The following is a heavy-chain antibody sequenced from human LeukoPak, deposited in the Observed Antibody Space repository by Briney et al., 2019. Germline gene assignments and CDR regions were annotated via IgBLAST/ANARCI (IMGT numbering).Heavy chain of an antibody. CDR2: IDPNSGGT. D-gene: IGHD5-18*01. CDR1: GYTFSVYY. J-gene: IGHJ4*01. Sequence: GASVKVSCKASGYTFSVYYLHWVRQAPGQGLEWMGHIDPNSGGTKYAQKFQGRVTMTRDTSTTSAYMELSSLIFDDTAVNYCARDLGYGYGSVWHKYFDYWGHGTLVTVSS. CDR3: ARDLGYGYGSVWHKYFDY. V-gene: IGHV1-2*06.